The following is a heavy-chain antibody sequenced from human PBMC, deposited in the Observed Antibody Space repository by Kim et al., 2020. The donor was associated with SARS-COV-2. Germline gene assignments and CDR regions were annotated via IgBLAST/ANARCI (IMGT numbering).Heavy chain of an antibody. D-gene: IGHD6-13*01. Sequence: GGSLRLSCAASGFTFSSYAMHWVRQAPGKGLEYVSAISSNGGSTYYANSVKGRFTISRDNSKNTLYLQMGSLRAEDMAVYYCAREGHSSSPAVGAFDIWGQGTMVTVSS. CDR3: AREGHSSSPAVGAFDI. CDR2: ISSNGGST. V-gene: IGHV3-64*01. CDR1: GFTFSSYA. J-gene: IGHJ3*02.